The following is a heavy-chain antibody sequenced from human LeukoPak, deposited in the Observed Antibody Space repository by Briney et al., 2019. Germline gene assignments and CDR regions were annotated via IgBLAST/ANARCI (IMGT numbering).Heavy chain of an antibody. Sequence: GGSLRLSCAASGFTVSSNYMSWVRQAPGKGLEWVSVIYSGGSTYYADSVKGRFTISRDNSKNTLYLQMNSLRAEDTAVYYCAKALRGEMATINYFDYWGQGTLVTVSS. CDR1: GFTVSSNY. CDR3: AKALRGEMATINYFDY. V-gene: IGHV3-53*01. CDR2: IYSGGST. D-gene: IGHD5-24*01. J-gene: IGHJ4*02.